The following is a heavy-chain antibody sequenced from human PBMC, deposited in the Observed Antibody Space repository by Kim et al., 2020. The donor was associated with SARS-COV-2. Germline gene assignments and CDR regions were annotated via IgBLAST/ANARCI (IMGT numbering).Heavy chain of an antibody. J-gene: IGHJ4*02. CDR3: TTAFEY. V-gene: IGHV3-74*01. Sequence: KNDVTTPDYADSVRGRFTISRDNSKNMVYLQMNSLGAEDTALYYCTTAFEYWGQGTLVTVSS. CDR2: KNDVTTP.